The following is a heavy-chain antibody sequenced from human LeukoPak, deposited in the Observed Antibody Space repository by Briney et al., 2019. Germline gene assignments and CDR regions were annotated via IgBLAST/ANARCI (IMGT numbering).Heavy chain of an antibody. V-gene: IGHV1-69*01. CDR2: IIPIFGTA. CDR1: GGTFSSYA. J-gene: IGHJ3*02. CDR3: ARFLKEYCSSTSCREGAFDI. D-gene: IGHD2-2*01. Sequence: GSSVKVSCKASGGTFSSYAISWVRQAPGQGLEWMGGIIPIFGTANYAQKFQGRVTITADESTSTAYMELSSLRSEDTAVYYCARFLKEYCSSTSCREGAFDIWGQGTMVTVSS.